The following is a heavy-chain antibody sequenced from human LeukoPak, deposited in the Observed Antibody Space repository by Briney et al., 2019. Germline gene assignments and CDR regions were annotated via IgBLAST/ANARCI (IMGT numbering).Heavy chain of an antibody. D-gene: IGHD1-7*01. CDR3: ARDHSNWNYAPDF. J-gene: IGHJ4*02. Sequence: GASVKVSCKASGYTLTSYGISWVRQAPGQGLQWLGWISASNGNTNYAQKFRDRVTMSTDTSTGTAYLDVRSLTSDDTAVYYCARDHSNWNYAPDFWGQGTLVIVSS. CDR2: ISASNGNT. CDR1: GYTLTSYG. V-gene: IGHV1-18*01.